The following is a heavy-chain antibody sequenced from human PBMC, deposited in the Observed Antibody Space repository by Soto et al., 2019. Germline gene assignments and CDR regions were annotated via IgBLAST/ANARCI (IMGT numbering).Heavy chain of an antibody. CDR3: ARSVEGHFDY. CDR1: GFRFSIYS. V-gene: IGHV3-48*02. D-gene: IGHD6-19*01. CDR2: ITSDTKTI. J-gene: IGHJ4*02. Sequence: EVRLVESGGALVQRGGSLTLSCAASGFRFSIYSMNWVRQAPGKGLEWSAYITSDTKTIKYAESVKGRFTISRDNAKNSVYLQMNNLGDEDTAVYYCARSVEGHFDYWGQGTVVTVSS.